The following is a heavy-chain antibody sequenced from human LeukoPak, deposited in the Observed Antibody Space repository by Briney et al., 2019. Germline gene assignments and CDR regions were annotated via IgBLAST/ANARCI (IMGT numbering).Heavy chain of an antibody. V-gene: IGHV3-74*01. J-gene: IGHJ4*02. CDR1: GFTFSSYW. Sequence: GGSLRLSCAASGFTFSSYWMHWVRQAPGKGLVWVSRINSDGSSTNYADSVKGRFTISRDNAKNTLYLQMNSLRGEDTAVYYCARDRFSSGAAYFDDWGQGTLVTVSS. CDR3: ARDRFSSGAAYFDD. CDR2: INSDGSST. D-gene: IGHD6-19*01.